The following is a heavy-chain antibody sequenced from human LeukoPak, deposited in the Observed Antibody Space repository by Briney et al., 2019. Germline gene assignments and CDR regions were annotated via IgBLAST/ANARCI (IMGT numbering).Heavy chain of an antibody. CDR2: INPNSGGT. CDR1: GYTFTGYY. CDR3: ARAYCGGDCYSYADY. J-gene: IGHJ4*02. D-gene: IGHD2-21*02. Sequence: ASVKVSCKASGYTFTGYYMHWVRQAPGQGLEWMGWINPNSGGTNYAQKFQGRVTMTRDTSISTAYMELSRLRSDDTAVYYCARAYCGGDCYSYADYWGQGTLVTVSS. V-gene: IGHV1-2*02.